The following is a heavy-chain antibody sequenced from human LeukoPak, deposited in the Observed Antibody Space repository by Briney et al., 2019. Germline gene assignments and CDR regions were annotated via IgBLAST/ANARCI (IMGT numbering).Heavy chain of an antibody. D-gene: IGHD3-10*01. CDR2: TNPKNGGT. Sequence: SVKVSCXASGYNFXXYYLHWVRQAPGQGLEWMGWTNPKNGGTYYAEKFKGRVTMTRDTSITTAYMEVSRLISGDTAVYYCATDITALDYWGQGTLVTVSS. CDR1: GYNFXXYY. J-gene: IGHJ4*02. V-gene: IGHV1-2*02. CDR3: ATDITALDY.